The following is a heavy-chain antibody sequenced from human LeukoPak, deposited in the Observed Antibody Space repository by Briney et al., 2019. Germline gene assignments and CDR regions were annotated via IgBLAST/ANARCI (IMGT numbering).Heavy chain of an antibody. D-gene: IGHD7-27*01. Sequence: ASVKVSCKASGYTFTSYGISWVRRAPGQGLEWMGWISAYNGNTNYAQKLQGRVTMTTDTSTSTAYMELRSLRSDDTAVYYCARVRILTGDHLDFDYWGQGTLVTVSS. V-gene: IGHV1-18*01. CDR3: ARVRILTGDHLDFDY. CDR2: ISAYNGNT. CDR1: GYTFTSYG. J-gene: IGHJ4*02.